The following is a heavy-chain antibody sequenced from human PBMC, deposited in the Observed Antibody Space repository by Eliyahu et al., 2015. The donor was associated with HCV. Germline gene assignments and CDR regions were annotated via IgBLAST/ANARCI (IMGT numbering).Heavy chain of an antibody. CDR2: ISYDGKNK. V-gene: IGHV3-30*03. CDR3: ARDYGSGNNYISYGMDV. CDR1: GFTFSDCG. J-gene: IGHJ6*02. Sequence: QVQLVESGGGVVQPGRSLRLSCAASGFTFSDCGMHWVRQAPGKGLEWVAVISYDGKNKYYADSVKGRFTISRDDSKNTVYLQMNSLRDEDTAVYHCARDYGSGNNYISYGMDVWGQGTTVTVSS. D-gene: IGHD3-10*01.